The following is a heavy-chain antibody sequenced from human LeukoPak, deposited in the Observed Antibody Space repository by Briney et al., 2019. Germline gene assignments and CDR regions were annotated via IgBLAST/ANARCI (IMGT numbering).Heavy chain of an antibody. CDR2: IRYDGSEK. CDR3: AKKRAFTFGGVIDP. V-gene: IGHV3-7*03. CDR1: GFTFNNYW. J-gene: IGHJ5*02. D-gene: IGHD3-16*01. Sequence: NPGGSLRLSCEASGFTFNNYWMSWVRQAPGKGLEWVANIRYDGSEKYYVDSVKGRFTISRDNAKNSLYLQMNSLRAEDTAVYYCAKKRAFTFGGVIDPWGQGTLVTVSS.